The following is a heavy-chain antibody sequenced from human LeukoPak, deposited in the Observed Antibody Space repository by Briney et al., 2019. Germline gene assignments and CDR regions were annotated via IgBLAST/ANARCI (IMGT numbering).Heavy chain of an antibody. Sequence: ASVKVSCKASGYTFTSHYLHWVRQAPGQGLEWMGWMNPHSGNTGYAQKFLGRITLTRNTSTSMAYMELTSLKSEDTAVYYCARGRRDVFDIWGQGTTVTVS. CDR3: ARGRRDVFDI. CDR1: GYTFTSHY. V-gene: IGHV1-8*01. J-gene: IGHJ3*02. CDR2: MNPHSGNT.